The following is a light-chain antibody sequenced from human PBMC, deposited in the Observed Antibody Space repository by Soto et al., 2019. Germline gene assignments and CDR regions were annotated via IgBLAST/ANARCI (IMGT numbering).Light chain of an antibody. J-gene: IGLJ2*01. V-gene: IGLV1-47*01. Sequence: QAVVTQPPSVSAAPGQKVTISCSGSSSNIGNNFVSWYQQLPGTAPKLLVYRDNQRPSGVPDRFSGSKSGTSASLAISGLRSDDEADYYCAAWDDSLRGVVFGGGTKVTVL. CDR3: AAWDDSLRGVV. CDR2: RDN. CDR1: SSNIGNNF.